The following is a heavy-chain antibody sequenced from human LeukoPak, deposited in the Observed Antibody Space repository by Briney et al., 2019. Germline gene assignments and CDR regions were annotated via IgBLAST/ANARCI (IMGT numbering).Heavy chain of an antibody. V-gene: IGHV3-74*01. CDR1: GFTFRSYW. D-gene: IGHD6-19*01. CDR2: IHSDGSST. J-gene: IGHJ4*02. CDR3: ARGTSGWSGIDY. Sequence: GGSLRLSCAASGFTFRSYWMHWVRQAPGKGLVWVSHIHSDGSSTSYADSVQGRLTISRDNAEKSLFLQMNSLGAEDTAVYYCARGTSGWSGIDYWGQGTLVTVSS.